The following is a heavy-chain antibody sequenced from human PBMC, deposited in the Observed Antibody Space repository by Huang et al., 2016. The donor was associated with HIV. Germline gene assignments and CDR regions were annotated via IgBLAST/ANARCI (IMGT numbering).Heavy chain of an antibody. CDR3: ARNYSSGWYPEDY. V-gene: IGHV1-18*04. D-gene: IGHD6-19*01. J-gene: IGHJ4*02. CDR1: GYTFTRYG. CDR2: ISAYKGNT. Sequence: QVQLVQSGGEVKKPGASVKVSCKASGYTFTRYGISWVRQAPGQGLEWMGWISAYKGNTNDAQRFQGRVSRTTDTATSTGYMGLRSRRSDDTALYYCARNYSSGWYPEDYWGQGTLVTVSS.